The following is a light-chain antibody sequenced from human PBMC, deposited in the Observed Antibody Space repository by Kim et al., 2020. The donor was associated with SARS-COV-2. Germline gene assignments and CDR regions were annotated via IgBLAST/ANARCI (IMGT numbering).Light chain of an antibody. V-gene: IGKV1-8*01. J-gene: IGKJ4*01. CDR1: HGISSS. CDR2: AAA. CDR3: QQYYSYPPLT. Sequence: STGERVNITCRGRHGISSSLAWCQQQQGEAPKHLLYAAASLLRGVPSRCSGSGSGTDFTLTISCLQSEDFATYYCQQYYSYPPLTFGGGTKVDIK.